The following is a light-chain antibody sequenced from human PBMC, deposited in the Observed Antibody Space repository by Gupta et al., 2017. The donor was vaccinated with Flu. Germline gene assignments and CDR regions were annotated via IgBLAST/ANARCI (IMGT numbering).Light chain of an antibody. CDR1: KSISRN. J-gene: IGKJ4*01. CDR2: DAS. V-gene: IGKV3-15*01. Sequence: EIVMTQSPATLSVSPGKRVTLPCRASKSISRNLAWYQQTPGQSPRLVIYDASARAPGFPARFSGSGSATEFTLTISSMQSEDFAVYYCQQYNNWPLTFGGGTKVEI. CDR3: QQYNNWPLT.